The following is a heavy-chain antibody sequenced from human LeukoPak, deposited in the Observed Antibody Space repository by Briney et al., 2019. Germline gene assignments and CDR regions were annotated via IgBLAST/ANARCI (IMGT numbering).Heavy chain of an antibody. Sequence: GRSLRLSCAASGFTFSSYGMHWVRQAPGKGLEWVAVISYDGSNKYYADSVKGRFTISRDNSKNTLYLQVNSLRADDTAVYYCARDYFRSVQQLVLLDYWGQGTLVTVSS. CDR2: ISYDGSNK. J-gene: IGHJ4*02. CDR1: GFTFSSYG. V-gene: IGHV3-30*03. D-gene: IGHD6-13*01. CDR3: ARDYFRSVQQLVLLDY.